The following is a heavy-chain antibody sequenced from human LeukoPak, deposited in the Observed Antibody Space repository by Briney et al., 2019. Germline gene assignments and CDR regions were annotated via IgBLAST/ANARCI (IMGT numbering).Heavy chain of an antibody. Sequence: SQTLSLTCTVSGGSISSGSYYWSWIRQPAGKGLEWIGRIYTSGSTNYNPSLKSRVTISVDTSKNQFSLKLSSVTAADTAVYYCGREPVGATAPFDYLGQGNLVTGS. V-gene: IGHV4-61*02. CDR2: IYTSGST. CDR3: GREPVGATAPFDY. J-gene: IGHJ4*02. CDR1: GGSISSGSYY. D-gene: IGHD1-26*01.